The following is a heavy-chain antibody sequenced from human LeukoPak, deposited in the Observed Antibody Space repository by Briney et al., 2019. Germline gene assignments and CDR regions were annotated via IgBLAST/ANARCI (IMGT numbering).Heavy chain of an antibody. CDR1: GASISSSSYF. Sequence: SQTLSLTCAVSGASISSSSYFWGWIRQPPGKGLEYIGSVYYSGSTYYNPSLRSRVTVSVDRSKNQFSLRLNSVTAADTAVYYCARPLDTTLVNAFDIWGPGTMVTVS. J-gene: IGHJ3*02. CDR3: ARPLDTTLVNAFDI. D-gene: IGHD5-18*01. V-gene: IGHV4-39*01. CDR2: VYYSGST.